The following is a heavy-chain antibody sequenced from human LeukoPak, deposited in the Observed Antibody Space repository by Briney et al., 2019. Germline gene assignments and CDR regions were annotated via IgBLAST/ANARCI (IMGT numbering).Heavy chain of an antibody. Sequence: PGGSLRLSCAASGFTFSSYGMHWVRQAPGKGLEWVAAISYDGSNKYYADSVKGRFTISRDNSKNTLYLQMNSLRAEDTAFYYCAKVRSSGWYGPGDYWGQGTLVTVSS. CDR1: GFTFSSYG. V-gene: IGHV3-30*18. CDR3: AKVRSSGWYGPGDY. D-gene: IGHD6-19*01. CDR2: ISYDGSNK. J-gene: IGHJ4*02.